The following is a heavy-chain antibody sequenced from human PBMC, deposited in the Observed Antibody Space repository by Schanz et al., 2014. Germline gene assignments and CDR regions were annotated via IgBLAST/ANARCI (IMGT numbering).Heavy chain of an antibody. CDR3: ARVALPGYSSPRDAFDI. CDR2: VHPGGST. J-gene: IGHJ3*02. D-gene: IGHD5-18*01. V-gene: IGHV3-66*01. Sequence: EAHLVESGGGLVKPGGSLTLSCAASRFTVTNAWMSWVRQAPGKGLEWVSFVHPGGSTYYPDSVKGRFTISRDNAKNSLYLQMNGLRAEDTAVYYCARVALPGYSSPRDAFDIWGQGTMVTVSS. CDR1: RFTVTNAW.